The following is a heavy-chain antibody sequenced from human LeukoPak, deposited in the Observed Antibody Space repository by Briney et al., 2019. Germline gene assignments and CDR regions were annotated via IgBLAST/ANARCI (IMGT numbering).Heavy chain of an antibody. V-gene: IGHV4-34*01. CDR3: ARHLTYYYDSSGYYYFDY. D-gene: IGHD3-22*01. J-gene: IGHJ4*02. CDR2: INHSGST. CDR1: GGPFSGYY. Sequence: SETLSLTCAVYGGPFSGYYWSWIRQPPGKGLEWIGEINHSGSTNYNPSLKSRVTISVDTSKNQFSLKLSSVTAADTAVYYCARHLTYYYDSSGYYYFDYWGQGTLVTVSS.